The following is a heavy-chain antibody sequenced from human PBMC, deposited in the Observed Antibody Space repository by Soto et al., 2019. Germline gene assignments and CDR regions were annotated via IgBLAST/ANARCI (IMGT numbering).Heavy chain of an antibody. J-gene: IGHJ4*02. Sequence: ETLSLTCTVSGGSISSYYWSWIRQPPGKGLEWIGYIYYSGNTNYNPSLKSRVTMAVDKSRNQFSLKLSSVTAADTAVYYCARRWGEGRVDYWGQGTLVTVSS. CDR3: ARRWGEGRVDY. CDR1: GGSISSYY. CDR2: IYYSGNT. V-gene: IGHV4-59*12. D-gene: IGHD3-10*01.